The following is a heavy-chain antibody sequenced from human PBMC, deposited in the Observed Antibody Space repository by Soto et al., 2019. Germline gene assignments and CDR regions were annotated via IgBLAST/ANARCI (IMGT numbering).Heavy chain of an antibody. V-gene: IGHV4-59*08. CDR2: IYYSGST. D-gene: IGHD4-17*01. CDR1: GGSISSYY. Sequence: SETLSLTCTVSGGSISSYYWSWIRQPPGRGLEWIGYIYYSGSTNYNPSLKSRVTISVDTSKNQFSLKLSSVTAADTAVYYCASRYGDYFDFWGQGTLLTVSS. CDR3: ASRYGDYFDF. J-gene: IGHJ4*02.